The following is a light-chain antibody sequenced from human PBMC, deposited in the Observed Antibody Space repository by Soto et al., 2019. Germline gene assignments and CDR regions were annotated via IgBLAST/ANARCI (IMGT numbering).Light chain of an antibody. Sequence: QSVLTQPPSVSGAPGQRVTISCTGSSSNIGAGYAVHWYQQLPGAVPRLVICLNNNRPSGVPDRISGSKSGTSASLAITGLQAEDEADYYCQSYDISLSGYVFGTGTKVTVL. CDR3: QSYDISLSGYV. V-gene: IGLV1-40*01. CDR1: SSNIGAGYA. J-gene: IGLJ1*01. CDR2: LNN.